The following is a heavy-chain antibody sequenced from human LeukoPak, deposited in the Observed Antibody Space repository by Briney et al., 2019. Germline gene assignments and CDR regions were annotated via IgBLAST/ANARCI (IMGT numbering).Heavy chain of an antibody. CDR2: IRYDGSNK. J-gene: IGHJ4*02. CDR1: GFTFSSYG. V-gene: IGHV3-30*02. CDR3: AKDRERELGIVDY. Sequence: PGGSLRLSCAASGFTFSSYGMHWVRQAPGKGLEWVAFIRYDGSNKYYADSVKGRFTISRDNSKNTLYLQMNSLRAEDTAVYYCAKDRERELGIVDYWGQGTLVTVSS. D-gene: IGHD1-26*01.